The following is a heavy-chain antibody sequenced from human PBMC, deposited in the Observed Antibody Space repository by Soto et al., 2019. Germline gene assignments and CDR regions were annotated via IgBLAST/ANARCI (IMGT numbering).Heavy chain of an antibody. CDR2: ISAYNGNT. CDR3: ARAEQWPFHYYMDV. J-gene: IGHJ6*03. CDR1: GDTFTSCG. Sequence: ASVKVSCKASGDTFTSCGSSWVRQSPGHGLEWMGWISAYNGNTNYAQKLQGRVTMTTDTSTSTAYMELRSLRSDDTAVYYCARAEQWPFHYYMDVWGKGTTVTVSS. D-gene: IGHD6-19*01. V-gene: IGHV1-18*01.